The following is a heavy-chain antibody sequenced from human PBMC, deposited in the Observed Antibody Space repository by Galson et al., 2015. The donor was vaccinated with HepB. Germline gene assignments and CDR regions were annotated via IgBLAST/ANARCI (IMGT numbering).Heavy chain of an antibody. CDR3: ARGPPNWGLDF. V-gene: IGHV1-8*01. Sequence: SVKVSCKASGYTFTNYDINWVRQATGQGLEWMGWMSPNSGNTGYAQKFQGRVTMTRNNSISTAYMELSSLRSEDTAVYSCARGPPNWGLDFWGQGTLVTVSS. J-gene: IGHJ4*02. D-gene: IGHD7-27*01. CDR2: MSPNSGNT. CDR1: GYTFTNYD.